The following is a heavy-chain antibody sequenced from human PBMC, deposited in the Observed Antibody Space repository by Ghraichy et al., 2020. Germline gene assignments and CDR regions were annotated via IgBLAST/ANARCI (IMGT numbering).Heavy chain of an antibody. CDR1: GGTFSSYA. J-gene: IGHJ2*01. D-gene: IGHD5-24*01. CDR2: IIPILGIA. V-gene: IGHV1-69*04. Sequence: SVKVSCKASGGTFSSYAISWVRQAPGQGLEWMGRIIPILGIANYAQKFQGRVTITADKSTSTAYMELSSLRSEDTAVYYCARDRGDGYNYRGYFDLWGRGTLVTVSS. CDR3: ARDRGDGYNYRGYFDL.